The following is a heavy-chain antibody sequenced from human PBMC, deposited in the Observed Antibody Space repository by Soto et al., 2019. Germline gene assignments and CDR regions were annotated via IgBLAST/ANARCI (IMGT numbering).Heavy chain of an antibody. V-gene: IGHV5-51*01. CDR2: IYPGDSDT. D-gene: IGHD3-3*01. CDR1: GYSFTSYW. CDR3: ASQYYDFWSGYYKYAFDI. J-gene: IGHJ3*02. Sequence: GESLKISCKGSGYSFTSYWIGWVRQMPGKGLEWMGIIYPGDSDTRYSPSFQGQVTISADKSISTAYLQGSSLKASDTAMYYCASQYYDFWSGYYKYAFDIWGQGTMVTVSS.